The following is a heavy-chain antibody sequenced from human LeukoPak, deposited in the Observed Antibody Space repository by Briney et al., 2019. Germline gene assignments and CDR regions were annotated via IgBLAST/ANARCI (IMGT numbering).Heavy chain of an antibody. Sequence: SETLSLTCAVYGGSFSNYYWSWIRQSPGKGLEWIGEINHTGSTNYNPSLKSRVTISVDTSKRQFSLKMSSVTAADTAVYYCARGDGGSGSYFYYYMDVWGKGTTVTISS. V-gene: IGHV4-34*01. J-gene: IGHJ6*03. CDR2: INHTGST. CDR3: ARGDGGSGSYFYYYMDV. D-gene: IGHD3-10*01. CDR1: GGSFSNYY.